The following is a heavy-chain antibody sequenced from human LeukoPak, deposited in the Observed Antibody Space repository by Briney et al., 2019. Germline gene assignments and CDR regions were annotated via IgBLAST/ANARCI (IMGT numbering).Heavy chain of an antibody. J-gene: IGHJ4*02. D-gene: IGHD1-26*01. V-gene: IGHV3-11*01. CDR1: GFTFSDYY. Sequence: GGSLRLSCAASGFTFSDYYMSWIRQAPGKGLEWVSYISSRDSTIYYVDSVKGRFTISRDNAKNSLFLQMNSLRAEDTAVYYCARGVGATTYFDYWGQGTLVTVSS. CDR2: ISSRDSTI. CDR3: ARGVGATTYFDY.